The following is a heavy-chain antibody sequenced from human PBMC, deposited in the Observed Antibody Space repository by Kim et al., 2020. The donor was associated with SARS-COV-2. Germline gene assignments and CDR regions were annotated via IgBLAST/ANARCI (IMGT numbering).Heavy chain of an antibody. V-gene: IGHV4-59*01. Sequence: NSNPSRQSRVTIAVDTSKNQFALKLRTVTAADTAVYYCARDRGAHYSDSWGQGTLVTVSS. D-gene: IGHD3-10*01. CDR3: ARDRGAHYSDS. J-gene: IGHJ4*02.